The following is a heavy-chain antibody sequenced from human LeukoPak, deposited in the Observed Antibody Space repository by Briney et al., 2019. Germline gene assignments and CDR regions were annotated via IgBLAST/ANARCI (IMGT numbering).Heavy chain of an antibody. D-gene: IGHD3-10*01. CDR2: IRSKAYGGTT. J-gene: IGHJ4*02. CDR1: GFTFSSYA. CDR3: TTGLGSGSYEWDY. V-gene: IGHV3-49*04. Sequence: GGSLRLSCAASGFTFSSYAMSWVRQAPGKGLEWVGFIRSKAYGGTTEYAASVKGRFTISRDDSKSTAYLQMNSLKTEDTAVYYCTTGLGSGSYEWDYWGQGTLVTVSS.